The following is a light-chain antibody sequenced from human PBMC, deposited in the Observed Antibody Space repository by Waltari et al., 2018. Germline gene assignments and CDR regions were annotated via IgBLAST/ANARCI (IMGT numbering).Light chain of an antibody. V-gene: IGKV3-11*01. J-gene: IGKJ1*01. CDR2: DTS. Sequence: ETVLTQSPATLSLSPGERATLSCRASQSVDNYLAWYQQKPGQAPRLLIYDTSNRATGIPARFSGSGSGTDFTLTISSLEPEDFAVYYCHQYYATPPDGKTFGQGTKVEIK. CDR3: HQYYATPPDGKT. CDR1: QSVDNY.